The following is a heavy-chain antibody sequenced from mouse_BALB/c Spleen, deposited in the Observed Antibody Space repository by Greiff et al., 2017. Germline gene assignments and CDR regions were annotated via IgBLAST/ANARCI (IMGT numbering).Heavy chain of an antibody. Sequence: EVQVVESGAELVKPGASVKLSCTASGFNIKDTYMHWVKQRPEQGLEWIGRIDPANGNTKYDPKFQGKATITADTSSNTAYLQLSSLTSEDTAVYYCARSYHFDYWGQGTTLTVSS. CDR1: GFNIKDTY. J-gene: IGHJ2*01. CDR2: IDPANGNT. CDR3: ARSYHFDY. D-gene: IGHD2-12*01. V-gene: IGHV14-3*02.